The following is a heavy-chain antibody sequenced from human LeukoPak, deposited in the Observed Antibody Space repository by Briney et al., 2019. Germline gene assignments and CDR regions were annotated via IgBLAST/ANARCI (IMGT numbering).Heavy chain of an antibody. Sequence: PGGSLRLSCAASGFTFSGYWMSWVRQAPGKGLEWVANINQDGSEKHYVDSVKGRFTISRDNAKNTLYLQMNSLRAEDTAVYYCAKGGSGSYWSYGMDVWGQGTTVTVSS. CDR2: INQDGSEK. CDR3: AKGGSGSYWSYGMDV. V-gene: IGHV3-7*03. CDR1: GFTFSGYW. D-gene: IGHD3-10*01. J-gene: IGHJ6*02.